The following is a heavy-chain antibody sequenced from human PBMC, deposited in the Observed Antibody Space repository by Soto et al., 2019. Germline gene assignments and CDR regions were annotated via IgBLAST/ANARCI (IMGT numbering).Heavy chain of an antibody. J-gene: IGHJ4*02. Sequence: SSETLSLTCAVSGGSIRSTNWWIWVRQPPGKGLQWIGEIYHSGSTSYNPSLKSRVTISVDKSKNQFSLNLRSVTAADTAVYYCARGSGGYSFGYWGQGTMVTVYS. CDR3: ARGSGGYSFGY. CDR2: IYHSGST. D-gene: IGHD1-26*01. CDR1: GGSIRSTNW. V-gene: IGHV4-4*02.